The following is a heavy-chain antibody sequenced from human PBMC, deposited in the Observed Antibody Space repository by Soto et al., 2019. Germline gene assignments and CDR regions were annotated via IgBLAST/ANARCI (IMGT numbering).Heavy chain of an antibody. CDR1: GATSSHYV. V-gene: IGHV1-69*18. D-gene: IGHD1-26*01. Sequence: VQMVQSGAEVKEPGSSVKVSCTNSGATSSHYVMSWLGRAPGQGLEWMGSLAPISGSPNYAERFEGRLTISADAGTSTMYMELRSLKYDDTAVYYCARIGVGSRRWGQGTMVTVSS. J-gene: IGHJ3*01. CDR2: LAPISGSP. CDR3: ARIGVGSRR.